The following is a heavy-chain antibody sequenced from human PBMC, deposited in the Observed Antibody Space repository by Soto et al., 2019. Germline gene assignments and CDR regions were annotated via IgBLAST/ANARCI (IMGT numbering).Heavy chain of an antibody. CDR3: ASLGIAVAGTSQGFDY. CDR2: ISGSGGST. CDR1: GFTFSSYA. V-gene: IGHV3-23*01. Sequence: GGSLRLSCAASGFTFSSYAMSWVRQAPWKGLEWVSAISGSGGSTYYADSVKGRFTISRDNSKNTLYLQMNSLRAEDTAVYYCASLGIAVAGTSQGFDYWGQGTLVTVSS. D-gene: IGHD6-19*01. J-gene: IGHJ4*02.